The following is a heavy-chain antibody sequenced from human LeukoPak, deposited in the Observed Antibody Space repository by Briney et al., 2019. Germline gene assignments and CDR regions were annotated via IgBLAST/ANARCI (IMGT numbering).Heavy chain of an antibody. D-gene: IGHD2-15*01. CDR1: GITLSNYG. CDR2: ISYDGSNK. CDR3: ARGVLWAATHPNFDY. J-gene: IGHJ4*02. V-gene: IGHV3-30*03. Sequence: GGSLRLSCAVSGITLSNYGMSWVRQAPGKGLEWVAFISYDGSNKYYADSVKGRFTISRDNSKNTLYLQMNSLRPEDTAVYYCARGVLWAATHPNFDYWGLGTLVTVSS.